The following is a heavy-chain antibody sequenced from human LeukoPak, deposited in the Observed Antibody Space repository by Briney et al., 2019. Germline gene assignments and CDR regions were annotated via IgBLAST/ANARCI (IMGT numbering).Heavy chain of an antibody. V-gene: IGHV3-11*04. CDR2: IGRSGNIV. D-gene: IGHD1-14*01. CDR1: GFTCSDYY. Sequence: PGGSLRLSCAVSGFTCSDYYTHWIRQAPGKGLEWVAYIGRSGNIVSADSVTGRFTISRDNTKNSLYLQMNSLRAEDTAVYYCARVGPWVNPDYYYYYMDVWGKGTTVTVSS. CDR3: ARVGPWVNPDYYYYYMDV. J-gene: IGHJ6*03.